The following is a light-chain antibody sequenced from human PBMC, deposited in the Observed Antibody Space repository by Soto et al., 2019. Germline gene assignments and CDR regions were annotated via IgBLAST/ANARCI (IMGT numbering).Light chain of an antibody. CDR1: QSISSW. J-gene: IGKJ1*01. CDR3: QQYNSYLWT. CDR2: DAS. Sequence: DIQMTQSPSTLSASVGDRVTITCRASQSISSWLAWYQQKPGKAPKLLIYDASSLESGVPSRFNGSGAGTEFTLTISSLQPDDFATYYCQQYNSYLWTCGQGTKVEIK. V-gene: IGKV1-5*01.